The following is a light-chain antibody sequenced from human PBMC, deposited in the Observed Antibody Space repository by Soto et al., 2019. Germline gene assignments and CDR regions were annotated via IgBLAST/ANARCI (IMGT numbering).Light chain of an antibody. Sequence: EIVLTQSPGTLSLSPGERATLSCRASQSVGNNYLAWYQQKPGQAPRLLIFAASKRAAGIPDRFSGSGSGSAFSLTISSMEPEDFAVYYGQQYGTSPWKFGQGAMVEMK. CDR2: AAS. CDR1: QSVGNNY. V-gene: IGKV3-20*01. J-gene: IGKJ1*01. CDR3: QQYGTSPWK.